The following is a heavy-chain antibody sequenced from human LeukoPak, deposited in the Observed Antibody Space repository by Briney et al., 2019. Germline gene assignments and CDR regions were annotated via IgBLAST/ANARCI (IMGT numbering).Heavy chain of an antibody. J-gene: IGHJ3*02. Sequence: TGGSLRLSCAASGFTVSSNYMSWVRQAPGKGLEWVSVIYSGGSTYYADSVKGRFTISRDNSKNTLYLQMNSLRAEDTAVYYCARDWIIVGATHDAFDIWGQGAMVTVSS. D-gene: IGHD1-26*01. CDR1: GFTVSSNY. V-gene: IGHV3-53*01. CDR2: IYSGGST. CDR3: ARDWIIVGATHDAFDI.